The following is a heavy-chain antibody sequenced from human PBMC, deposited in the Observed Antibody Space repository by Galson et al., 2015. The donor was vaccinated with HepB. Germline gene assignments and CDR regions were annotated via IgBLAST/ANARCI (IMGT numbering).Heavy chain of an antibody. V-gene: IGHV4-61*01. Sequence: ETLSLTCTVSGGSVSSGSYYWSWIRQPPGKGLEWIGYIYYSGSTNYNPSLKSRVTISVDTSKNQFSLKLSSVTAADTAVYYCARRTRITIFGVVNLGWFDPWGQGTLVTVSS. CDR3: ARRTRITIFGVVNLGWFDP. J-gene: IGHJ5*02. CDR2: IYYSGST. D-gene: IGHD3-3*01. CDR1: GGSVSSGSYY.